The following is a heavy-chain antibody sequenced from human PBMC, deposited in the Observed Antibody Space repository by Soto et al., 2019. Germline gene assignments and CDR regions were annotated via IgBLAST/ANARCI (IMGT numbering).Heavy chain of an antibody. J-gene: IGHJ4*02. D-gene: IGHD4-17*01. V-gene: IGHV3-30*18. Sequence: QVQLVESGGGVVQPGRSLRLSCAASGFTFSSYGMHWVRQAPGKGQAWVAVISYDGRNKNYADSVKGRFTISRDNSKNTLYLQMNSLRAEDTAVYYCAKDRGVEVTTRFFDYRGQGTLVTVSS. CDR1: GFTFSSYG. CDR3: AKDRGVEVTTRFFDY. CDR2: ISYDGRNK.